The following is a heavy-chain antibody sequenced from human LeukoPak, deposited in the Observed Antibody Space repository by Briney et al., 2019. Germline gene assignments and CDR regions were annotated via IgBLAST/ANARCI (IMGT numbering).Heavy chain of an antibody. Sequence: PGGSLRLSCAASGFTFSSYETNWVRQAPGKGLEWVSYISSSGSTIYYADSVKGRFTISRDNAKNSLYLQMNSLRAEDTAVYYCARSQTYSYYYDSSGYLGYWGQGTLVTVSS. V-gene: IGHV3-48*03. CDR2: ISSSGSTI. D-gene: IGHD3-22*01. CDR1: GFTFSSYE. J-gene: IGHJ4*02. CDR3: ARSQTYSYYYDSSGYLGY.